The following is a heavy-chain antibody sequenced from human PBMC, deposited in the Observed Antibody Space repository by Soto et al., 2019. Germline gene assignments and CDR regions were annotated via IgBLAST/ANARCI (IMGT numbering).Heavy chain of an antibody. Sequence: SETLSLTCTVSGGSISSHYWSWIRQPPGKGLEWIGYIYYSGNTNYNPSLKSRVTISVDTSKNQFSLKLSSVTAADTAVYYCARHYTGPNTAVDYWGQETLVTVSS. D-gene: IGHD5-18*01. V-gene: IGHV4-59*11. CDR1: GGSISSHY. J-gene: IGHJ4*02. CDR2: IYYSGNT. CDR3: ARHYTGPNTAVDY.